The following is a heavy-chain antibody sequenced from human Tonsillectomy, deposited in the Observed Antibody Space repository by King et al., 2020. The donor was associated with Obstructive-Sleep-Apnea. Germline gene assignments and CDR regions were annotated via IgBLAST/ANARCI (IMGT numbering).Heavy chain of an antibody. CDR1: GFTFSSYA. J-gene: IGHJ6*02. CDR2: ISGSGGST. Sequence: DVQLVESGGGWVQPGGSLRLSCAASGFTFSSYAITWVRQAPGKGLEWVSAISGSGGSTYCAESVKGRFTISRDNSKNTLYLQMNSLRAEDTAVYFCAKDRGNCSSTSCYDYYYYGMDVWGQGTTVTVSS. D-gene: IGHD2-2*01. CDR3: AKDRGNCSSTSCYDYYYYGMDV. V-gene: IGHV3-23*04.